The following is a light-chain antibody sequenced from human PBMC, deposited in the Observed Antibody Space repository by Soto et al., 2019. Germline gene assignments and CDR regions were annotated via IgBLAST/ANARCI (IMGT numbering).Light chain of an antibody. CDR2: DAS. J-gene: IGKJ4*02. Sequence: EIVLTQSPGTLSLSPGERATLSCRASQDVTNNYLAWYQQKPGRAPRLLLHDASIRATGLPDRFSGSGSGTDFTLTISRLEAEDFAVYYCQQCSISPLTFGGGTKVEIK. CDR1: QDVTNNY. V-gene: IGKV3-20*01. CDR3: QQCSISPLT.